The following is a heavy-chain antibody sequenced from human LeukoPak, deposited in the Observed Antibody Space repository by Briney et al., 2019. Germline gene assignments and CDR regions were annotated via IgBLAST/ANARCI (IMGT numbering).Heavy chain of an antibody. Sequence: PGGSLRLSCAASGFTVNNNYMSWVRQAPGKGLEWVSIIYSGADTNYADSVKGRLTISRDNSKNTLFLQMNSLRADDTAVYYCARVDYGSGSYFDLWGQGTLVTVSS. J-gene: IGHJ4*02. CDR1: GFTVNNNY. V-gene: IGHV3-66*01. D-gene: IGHD3-10*01. CDR3: ARVDYGSGSYFDL. CDR2: IYSGADT.